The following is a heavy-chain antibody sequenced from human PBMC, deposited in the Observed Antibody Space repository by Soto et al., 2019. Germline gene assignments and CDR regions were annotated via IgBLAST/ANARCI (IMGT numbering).Heavy chain of an antibody. J-gene: IGHJ4*02. CDR3: AVLTTGGFDFDY. D-gene: IGHD4-17*01. V-gene: IGHV2-5*02. CDR2: VYWDDGK. CDR1: GFSLRTSGVG. Sequence: QITLKESGPTLVKPTQTLTLTCTFSGFSLRTSGVGVGWIRQPPGKALEWLALVYWDDGKRYSPSLKSRLTITKDTSKNQVVLRMTSMDPVDTATYYCAVLTTGGFDFDYWGQGNLVNVSS.